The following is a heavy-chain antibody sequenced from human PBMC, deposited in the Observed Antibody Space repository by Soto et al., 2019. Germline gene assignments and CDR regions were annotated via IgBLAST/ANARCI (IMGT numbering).Heavy chain of an antibody. CDR2: INVGNGNT. CDR1: GYTFTSYA. V-gene: IGHV1-3*01. CDR3: AKLRVVGITTDGMDV. Sequence: ASVKVSSKASGYTFTSYAMHWVRQAPGQRLEWMGWINVGNGNTKYSQKFQGRFTISRDNSKNTLYLQMNSLRAEDTAVFYCAKLRVVGITTDGMDVWGQGTTVTVSS. J-gene: IGHJ6*02. D-gene: IGHD3-22*01.